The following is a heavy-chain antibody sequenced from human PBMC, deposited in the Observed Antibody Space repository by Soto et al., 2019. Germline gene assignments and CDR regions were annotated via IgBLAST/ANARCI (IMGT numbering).Heavy chain of an antibody. CDR1: GYTFTDYY. D-gene: IGHD3-10*01. V-gene: IGHV1-2*04. CDR2: INPNSGGT. CDR3: ARDWGHYYGSGSFPSPHPSDT. J-gene: IGHJ5*02. Sequence: QVQLVQSGAEVKKPGASVKVSCKASGYTFTDYYLHWVRQAPGQGLEWMGWINPNSGGTHYAQKFQGWVTMTRDTSSTTDYMELNRLTSDDTAVYYCARDWGHYYGSGSFPSPHPSDTWSQGTLVTVSS.